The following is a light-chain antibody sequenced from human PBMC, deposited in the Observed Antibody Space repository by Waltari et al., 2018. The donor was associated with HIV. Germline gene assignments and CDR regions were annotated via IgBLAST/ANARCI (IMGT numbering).Light chain of an antibody. CDR3: AAWDDSLDAWV. V-gene: IGLV1-44*01. CDR1: SSNLGSQR. J-gene: IGLJ3*02. CDR2: SDN. Sequence: QSVLTQPPSASGPPGKRVTIPCSGSSSNLGSQRVTWSQQVPGTAPKLILDSDNQRPSGVPDRFSGSKSGTSASLAISGLQSEDEADYYCAAWDDSLDAWVFGGGTRLTVL.